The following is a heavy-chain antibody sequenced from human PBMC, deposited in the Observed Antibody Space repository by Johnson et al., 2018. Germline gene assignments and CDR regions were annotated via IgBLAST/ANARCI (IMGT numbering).Heavy chain of an antibody. D-gene: IGHD2-21*01. Sequence: EVQLLESGGGLVQPGRSLRLSCATSGFIFDDHAMHWVRQVPGKGLEWVSGITWNGDNKVYADSVNGRFNISRDNTKNSLYLQLNSLRPEDTALYYCGRDIAPLGFYRDGWGKGTTVTVSS. CDR3: GRDIAPLGFYRDG. CDR2: ITWNGDNK. CDR1: GFIFDDHA. V-gene: IGHV3-9*01. J-gene: IGHJ6*04.